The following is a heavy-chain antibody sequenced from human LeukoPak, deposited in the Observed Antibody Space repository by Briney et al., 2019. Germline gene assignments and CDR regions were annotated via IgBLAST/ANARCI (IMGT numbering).Heavy chain of an antibody. J-gene: IGHJ6*04. D-gene: IGHD2-15*01. V-gene: IGHV3-48*03. CDR2: ISSSGSTI. Sequence: PGGSLRLSCAASGFTFSSYEMNWVRQAPGKGLEWVSYISSSGSTIYHADSVKGRFTISRDNAKNSLYLQMNSLRAEDTTVYYCARDGVYCSGGSCYYYYYYGMDVWGKGTTVTVSS. CDR3: ARDGVYCSGGSCYYYYYYGMDV. CDR1: GFTFSSYE.